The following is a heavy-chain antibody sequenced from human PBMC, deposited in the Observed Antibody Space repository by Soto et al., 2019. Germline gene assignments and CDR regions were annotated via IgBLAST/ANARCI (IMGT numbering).Heavy chain of an antibody. D-gene: IGHD3-10*01. J-gene: IGHJ4*02. CDR1: GGTFSSYA. CDR3: AVLWFGESSPAY. Sequence: SVKVSCKASGGTFSSYAISWVRQAPGQGLEWMGGIIPIFGTANYAQKFQGRVTITADKSTSTAYMELSSLRSEDTAVYYCAVLWFGESSPAYWGQGTLVTVSS. V-gene: IGHV1-69*06. CDR2: IIPIFGTA.